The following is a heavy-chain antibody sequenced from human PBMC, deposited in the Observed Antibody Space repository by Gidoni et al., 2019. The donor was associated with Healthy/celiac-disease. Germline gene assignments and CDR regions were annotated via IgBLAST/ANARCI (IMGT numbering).Heavy chain of an antibody. J-gene: IGHJ4*02. CDR1: GFTFSSYS. D-gene: IGHD3-3*01. CDR3: ARASYDFWSGYHDY. V-gene: IGHV3-21*01. Sequence: EVQLLASVGGLVKPGGSLRLSCAASGFTFSSYSMNWVRQAPGKGLEWVSSISSSSSYIYYADSVKGRFTISRDNAKNSLYLQMNSLRAEDTAVYYCARASYDFWSGYHDYWGQGTLVTVSS. CDR2: ISSSSSYI.